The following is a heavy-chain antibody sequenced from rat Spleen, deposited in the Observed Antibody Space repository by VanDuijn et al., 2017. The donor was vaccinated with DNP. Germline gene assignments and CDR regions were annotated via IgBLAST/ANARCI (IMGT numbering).Heavy chain of an antibody. CDR3: VRWYNSGYYFDY. D-gene: IGHD4-3*01. J-gene: IGHJ2*01. CDR1: GFTFSDYY. CDR2: ITYDGGYT. V-gene: IGHV5-22*01. Sequence: EVQLVESGGGLVQPGRSLKLSCAASGFTFSDYYMAWVRQAPTKGLELVAYITYDGGYTYYGDPVKGRFTISRDNAKSTLYLQMNSLRSEDMATYYCVRWYNSGYYFDYWGQGVMVTVSS.